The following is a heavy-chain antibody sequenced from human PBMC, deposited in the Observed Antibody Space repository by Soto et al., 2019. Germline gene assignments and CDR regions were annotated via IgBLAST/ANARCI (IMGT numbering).Heavy chain of an antibody. V-gene: IGHV3-33*01. CDR3: ARVGDYVWGSYRAEPIDY. CDR1: GFTFSSYG. J-gene: IGHJ4*02. CDR2: IWYDGSNK. D-gene: IGHD3-16*02. Sequence: GGSLRLSCAASGFTFSSYGMHWVRQAPGKGLEWVAVIWYDGSNKYYADSVKGRFTISRDNSKNTLYLQMNSLRAEDTAVYYCARVGDYVWGSYRAEPIDYWGQGTLVTVSS.